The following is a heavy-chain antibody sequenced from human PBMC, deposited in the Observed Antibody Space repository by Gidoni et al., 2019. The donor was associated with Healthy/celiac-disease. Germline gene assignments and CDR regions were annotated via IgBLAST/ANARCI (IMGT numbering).Heavy chain of an antibody. D-gene: IGHD2-2*01. CDR3: ARDLTAAAKESYYMDV. CDR2: INSSSRYI. V-gene: IGHV3-21*01. Sequence: EVQLVESGGGLVKPGVSLRLSCPASGFSFRSYSMNWVRQAPGKGLEWASSINSSSRYINYADSVKGRFNISRDKAKNSLYLQMNSLRAEDTAVYYCARDLTAAAKESYYMDVWGKGTTVTVSS. CDR1: GFSFRSYS. J-gene: IGHJ6*03.